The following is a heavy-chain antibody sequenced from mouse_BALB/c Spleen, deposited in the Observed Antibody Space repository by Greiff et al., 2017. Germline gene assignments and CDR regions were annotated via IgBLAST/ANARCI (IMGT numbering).Heavy chain of an antibody. Sequence: EVQLQQSGAELVRPGALVKLSCKASGFNFKDYYMHWVKQRPEQGLEWIGWIDPENGNTIYDPKFQGKASITADTSSNTDYLQLSSLTSEDPGVYYCARGPTVYYAMDYWGRGTSVTGSS. J-gene: IGHJ4*01. CDR3: ARGPTVYYAMDY. V-gene: IGHV14-1*02. CDR2: IDPENGNT. CDR1: GFNFKDYY. D-gene: IGHD1-1*01.